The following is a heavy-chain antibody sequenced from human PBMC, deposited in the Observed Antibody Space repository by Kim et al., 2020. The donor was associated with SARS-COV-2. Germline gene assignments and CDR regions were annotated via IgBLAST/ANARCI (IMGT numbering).Heavy chain of an antibody. CDR2: INAGNGNT. D-gene: IGHD6-13*01. J-gene: IGHJ6*02. CDR1: GYTFTSYA. V-gene: IGHV1-3*01. Sequence: ASVKVSCKASGYTFTSYAMHWVRQAPGQRLEWMGWINAGNGNTKYSQKFQGRVTITRDTSASTAYMELSSLRSEDTAVYYCARANSSSWDYYYYGMDVWGQGTTVTVSS. CDR3: ARANSSSWDYYYYGMDV.